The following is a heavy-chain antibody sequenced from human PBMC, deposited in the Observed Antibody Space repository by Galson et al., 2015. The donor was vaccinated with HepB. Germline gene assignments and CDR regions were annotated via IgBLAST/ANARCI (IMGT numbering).Heavy chain of an antibody. D-gene: IGHD2-2*01. V-gene: IGHV3-48*02. J-gene: IGHJ2*01. CDR1: GFTFSSVS. CDR2: ISSSSSPI. Sequence: SLRLSCAASGFTFSSVSMIWVRQAPGKGLEWPSYISSSSSPIYYAESVKGRFTIYRDNAKNSQYLQMNSLRDEDTDVYYCLRLAYAAGWYIDLWGRGTPVTVSS. CDR3: LRLAYAAGWYIDL.